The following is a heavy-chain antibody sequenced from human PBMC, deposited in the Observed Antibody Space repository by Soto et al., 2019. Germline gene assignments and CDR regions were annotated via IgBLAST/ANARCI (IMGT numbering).Heavy chain of an antibody. V-gene: IGHV4-59*12. D-gene: IGHD6-19*01. CDR2: IYYSGST. J-gene: IGHJ4*02. CDR3: ARDLTEGGIAVAGYDY. CDR1: GGSISSYY. Sequence: SETLSLTCTVSGGSISSYYWSWIRQPPGKGLEWIGYIYYSGSTNYNPSLKSRVTISVDTSKNQFSLKLSSVTAADTAVYYCARDLTEGGIAVAGYDYWGQGTLVTVSS.